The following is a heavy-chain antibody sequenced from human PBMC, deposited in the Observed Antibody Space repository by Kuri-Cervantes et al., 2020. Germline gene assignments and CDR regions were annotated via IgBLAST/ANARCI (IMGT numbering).Heavy chain of an antibody. CDR2: ISGSGGST. Sequence: GESLKISCAASGFTFSSTHGMSWVRQAPGKGLEWVSAISGSGGSTYYADSVKGRFTISRDSAKNSLYLQMNSLRLEDTALYYCAKGKSYGLDAYFDYWGQGTLVTVSS. V-gene: IGHV3-23*01. J-gene: IGHJ4*02. D-gene: IGHD5-18*01. CDR1: GFTFSSTHG. CDR3: AKGKSYGLDAYFDY.